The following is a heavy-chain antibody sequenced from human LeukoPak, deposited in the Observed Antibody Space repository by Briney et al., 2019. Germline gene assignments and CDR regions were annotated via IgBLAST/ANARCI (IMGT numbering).Heavy chain of an antibody. D-gene: IGHD2-8*01. CDR2: VSSGGSYI. J-gene: IGHJ4*02. V-gene: IGHV3-21*01. Sequence: PGGSLRLSCAASGFTFSHYSMNWVRQAPGKGLEWVSSVSSGGSYIHYAGSVKGRFTISRDNSKKTVYLQMYSLRAEDTAVYYCALPNEADDYWGQGTLVTVSS. CDR3: ALPNEADDY. CDR1: GFTFSHYS.